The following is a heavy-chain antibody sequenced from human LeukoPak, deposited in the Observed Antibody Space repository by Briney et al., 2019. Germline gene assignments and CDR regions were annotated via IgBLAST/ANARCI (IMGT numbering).Heavy chain of an antibody. Sequence: ASVKVSCKTSRYTFTSYYMNWVRQAPGQGLEWMGMINPIGGSTSYAQKFQGRVTMTRDTSTSTVYMELNSQTSEDTALYHCARDRSPSARYFNYWGQGTLVTVCS. D-gene: IGHD2-15*01. V-gene: IGHV1-46*01. CDR2: INPIGGST. CDR1: RYTFTSYY. J-gene: IGHJ4*02. CDR3: ARDRSPSARYFNY.